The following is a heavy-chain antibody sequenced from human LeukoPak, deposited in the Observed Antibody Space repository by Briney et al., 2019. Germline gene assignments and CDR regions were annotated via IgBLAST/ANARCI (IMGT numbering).Heavy chain of an antibody. V-gene: IGHV4-38-2*02. CDR1: AYSISSGYY. Sequence: SETLSLTCTVSAYSISSGYYWGWIRQPPGKGLECIGSIYHSGSTYYNPSLKSRVTISVDTSKNQFSLKLSSVTAADTAVYYCARHVSVAVYYYYYMDVWGKGTTVTISS. CDR2: IYHSGST. J-gene: IGHJ6*03. CDR3: ARHVSVAVYYYYYMDV. D-gene: IGHD6-19*01.